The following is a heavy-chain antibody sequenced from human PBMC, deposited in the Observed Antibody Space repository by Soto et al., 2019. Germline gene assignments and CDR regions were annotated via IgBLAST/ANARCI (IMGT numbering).Heavy chain of an antibody. CDR1: GGTFSSYT. D-gene: IGHD3-10*01. Sequence: ASVKVSCKASGGTFSSYTISWVRQAPGQGLEWMGRIIPILGIANYAQKFQGRVTITADKSTSTAYMELSSLRSEDTAVYYCARDQESYGSGSYPGGYWGQGTLVTVSS. CDR2: IIPILGIA. V-gene: IGHV1-69*04. CDR3: ARDQESYGSGSYPGGY. J-gene: IGHJ4*02.